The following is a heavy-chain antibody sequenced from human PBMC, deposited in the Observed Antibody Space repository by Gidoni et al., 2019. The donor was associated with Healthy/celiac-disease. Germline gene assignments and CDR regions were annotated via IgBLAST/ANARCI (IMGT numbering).Heavy chain of an antibody. Sequence: EVQLVESGGGLVQPGRSLRLSCPASGFTFGDYAMSWFRQAPGKGLEWVGFIRSKAYGGTTEYAASVKGRFTISRDDSKSIAYLKMNSLKTEDTAVYYWTRDWGVKTRLAGGYWGQGTLVTVSS. J-gene: IGHJ4*02. V-gene: IGHV3-49*03. CDR3: TRDWGVKTRLAGGY. CDR2: IRSKAYGGTT. D-gene: IGHD3-16*01. CDR1: GFTFGDYA.